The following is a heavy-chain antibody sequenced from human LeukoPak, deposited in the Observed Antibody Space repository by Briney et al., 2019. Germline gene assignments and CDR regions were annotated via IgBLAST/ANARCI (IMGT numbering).Heavy chain of an antibody. CDR2: IRSSGTTI. CDR3: AGFALTYYYDSSDEGTNNY. V-gene: IGHV3-11*01. D-gene: IGHD3-22*01. J-gene: IGHJ4*02. Sequence: KPGGSLRLSCVASGFTFSDYYMSWIRQAPGKGLEWVSYIRSSGTTIHYADSVKGRFTIYRDNAKNSLYLQMNSLRAEDTAVYYCAGFALTYYYDSSDEGTNNYWGQGTLVTVSS. CDR1: GFTFSDYY.